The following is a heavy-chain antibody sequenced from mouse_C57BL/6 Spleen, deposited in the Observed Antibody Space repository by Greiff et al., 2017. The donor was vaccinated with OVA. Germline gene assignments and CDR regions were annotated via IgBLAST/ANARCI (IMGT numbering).Heavy chain of an antibody. CDR2: IRNKANNHAT. V-gene: IGHV6-6*01. CDR3: TRDTPGTSYWYFDV. J-gene: IGHJ1*03. D-gene: IGHD4-1*01. CDR1: GFTFSDAW. Sequence: VMLVESGGGLVQPGGSMKLSCAASGFTFSDAWMDWVRQSPEKGLEWVAEIRNKANNHATYYAESVKGRFTISRDDSKSSVYLQMNSLRAEDTGIYYCTRDTPGTSYWYFDVWGTGTTVTVSS.